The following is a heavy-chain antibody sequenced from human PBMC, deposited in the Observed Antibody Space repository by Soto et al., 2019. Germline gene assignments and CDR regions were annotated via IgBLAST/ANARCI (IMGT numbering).Heavy chain of an antibody. CDR1: GYTFTGYY. CDR3: ARGRGANDGLDI. V-gene: IGHV1-2*04. J-gene: IGHJ3*02. CDR2: INPNSGGT. D-gene: IGHD1-26*01. Sequence: ASVKVSCKASGYTFTGYYMHWVRQAPGQGLEWMGWINPNSGGTNYAQKFQGWVTMTRDTSISTAYMELSRLRSDDTAVYEWARGRGANDGLDIWGQGTMVTVSS.